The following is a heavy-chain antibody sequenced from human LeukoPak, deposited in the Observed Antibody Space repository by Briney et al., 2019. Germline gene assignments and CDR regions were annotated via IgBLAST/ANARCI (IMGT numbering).Heavy chain of an antibody. CDR1: GFTFSNYW. CDR2: ISGSGGST. Sequence: GGSLRLSCAASGFTFSNYWMHWVRQAPGKGLEWVSAISGSGGSTYYADSVKGRFTISRDNSKNMMYLQMNSLRAEDTAVYYCAKSAYSGYDFGYYFGMDVWGQGTTVTVSS. V-gene: IGHV3-23*01. J-gene: IGHJ6*02. D-gene: IGHD5-12*01. CDR3: AKSAYSGYDFGYYFGMDV.